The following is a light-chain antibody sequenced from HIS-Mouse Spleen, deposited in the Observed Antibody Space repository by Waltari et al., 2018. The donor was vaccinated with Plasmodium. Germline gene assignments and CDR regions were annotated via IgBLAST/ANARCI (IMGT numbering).Light chain of an antibody. CDR3: QQYNNWSFT. J-gene: IGKJ3*01. Sequence: EIVMTQPPATLSVSPGDRATPPCRDIQSVSSNFARYQRKPGQAPRLLIYGASTRATGMPARFSGSGSGTEFTLTISSLQSEDFAVYYCQQYNNWSFTFGPGTKVDIK. CDR1: QSVSSN. V-gene: IGKV3-15*01. CDR2: GAS.